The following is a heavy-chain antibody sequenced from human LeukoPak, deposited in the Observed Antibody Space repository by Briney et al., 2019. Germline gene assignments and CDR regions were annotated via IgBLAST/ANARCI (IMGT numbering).Heavy chain of an antibody. V-gene: IGHV4-4*07. Sequence: SETLSLTCTVSGGSISGYYWSWIRQPAGKGLEWIGRIYTSGSTNYNPSLKSRVTMSVDTSKNQFSLKLSSVTAADTAVYYCAREGYYYDSSGYYDNWGQGTLVTVSS. CDR1: GGSISGYY. CDR2: IYTSGST. CDR3: AREGYYYDSSGYYDN. J-gene: IGHJ4*02. D-gene: IGHD3-22*01.